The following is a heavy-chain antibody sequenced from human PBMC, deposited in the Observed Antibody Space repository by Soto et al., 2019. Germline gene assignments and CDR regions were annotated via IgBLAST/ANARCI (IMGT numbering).Heavy chain of an antibody. Sequence: SETLSLTCTVSCASISSYYWSWIRQPPGKGLEWIGYIYYSGSTNYNPSLKSRVTISVATSQNQFSLRLSSVTAAVTAVHCCASEDRVWYQ. CDR3: ASEDRV. CDR1: CASISSYY. V-gene: IGHV4-59*01. CDR2: IYYSGST. J-gene: IGHJ6*02.